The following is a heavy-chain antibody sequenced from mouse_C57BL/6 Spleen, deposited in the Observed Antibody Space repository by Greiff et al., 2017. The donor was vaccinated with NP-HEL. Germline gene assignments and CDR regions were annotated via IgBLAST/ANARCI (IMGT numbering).Heavy chain of an antibody. Sequence: EVQLQQSGAELVRPGASVKLSCTASGFNIKDDYMHWVKQRPEQGLEWIGWLDPENGDTEYASKFQGKATITADTSSNTAYLQLSSLTSEDTAVYYCTTAPPGFAYWGQGTLVTVSA. V-gene: IGHV14-4*01. J-gene: IGHJ3*01. CDR2: LDPENGDT. CDR3: TTAPPGFAY. CDR1: GFNIKDDY.